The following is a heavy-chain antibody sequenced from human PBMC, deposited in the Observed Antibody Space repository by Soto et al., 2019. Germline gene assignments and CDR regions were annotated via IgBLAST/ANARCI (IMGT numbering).Heavy chain of an antibody. CDR1: GGTFSSYT. J-gene: IGHJ6*02. CDR2: IIPILGIA. V-gene: IGHV1-69*02. CDR3: AEPYYYGSGSPNYYYYGMDV. Sequence: GASVKVSCKASGGTFSSYTISWLRQAPGQGLEWMGRIIPILGIANYAQKFQGRVTITADKSTSTAYMELSSLRSEDTAVYYCAEPYYYGSGSPNYYYYGMDVWGQGTTVTVSS. D-gene: IGHD3-10*01.